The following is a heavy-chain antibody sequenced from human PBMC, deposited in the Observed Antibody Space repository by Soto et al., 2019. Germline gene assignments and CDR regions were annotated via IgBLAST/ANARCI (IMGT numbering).Heavy chain of an antibody. V-gene: IGHV3-30-3*01. CDR3: LRDYSGWFDF. CDR1: GFTFSSYP. D-gene: IGHD3-10*01. CDR2: ISYDGTSE. Sequence: QVQLVESGGGVVQPGRSLRLSCAASGFTFSSYPIHWVRQAPGKGLEWVGSISYDGTSEDFADSLRGRFTLSRDNSKNMLWLQMNSLRSEDSAVYYCLRDYSGWFDFWGQGTLVTVSS. J-gene: IGHJ5*01.